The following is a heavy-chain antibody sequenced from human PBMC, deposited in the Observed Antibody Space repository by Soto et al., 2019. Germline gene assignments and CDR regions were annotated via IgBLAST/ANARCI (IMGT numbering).Heavy chain of an antibody. J-gene: IGHJ4*02. D-gene: IGHD6-19*01. Sequence: SETLSLTCTVSGGSISSYYWSWIRQPPGKGLEWIGYIYYSGSTNYNPSLKSRVTISVDTSKNQFSLKLSSVTAADTAVYCCAREGRIAVAEYYFDYWGQGTLVTVSS. CDR3: AREGRIAVAEYYFDY. CDR1: GGSISSYY. CDR2: IYYSGST. V-gene: IGHV4-59*01.